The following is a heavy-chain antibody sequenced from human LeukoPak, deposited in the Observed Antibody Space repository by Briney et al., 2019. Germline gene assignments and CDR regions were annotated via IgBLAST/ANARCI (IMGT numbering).Heavy chain of an antibody. V-gene: IGHV1-2*06. CDR2: INPNSGDT. Sequence: GASVKVSCKASGYTFTGYYMHWVRQAPGQGLEWMGRINPNSGDTNYAQKFQGRVTMTRDTSISTAYMDLSRLRSDDTAVYYCAGEVDILATFDYSGQGTLVTVSS. CDR1: GYTFTGYY. J-gene: IGHJ4*02. CDR3: AGEVDILATFDY. D-gene: IGHD5-12*01.